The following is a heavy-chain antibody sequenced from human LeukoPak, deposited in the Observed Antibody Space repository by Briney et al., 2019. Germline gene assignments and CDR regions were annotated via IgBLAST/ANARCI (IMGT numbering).Heavy chain of an antibody. J-gene: IGHJ4*02. V-gene: IGHV1-2*04. Sequence: GASVKVSCKASGYTFTAYYMHWVRQAPGQGLEWVGWINPNSGVTNYAQKFQGWVTMTRDTSINTDYMELTRLRSDDTAVYYCARGEDLGYFDWFNFDYWGQGTLVTVSS. CDR2: INPNSGVT. CDR3: ARGEDLGYFDWFNFDY. CDR1: GYTFTAYY. D-gene: IGHD3-9*01.